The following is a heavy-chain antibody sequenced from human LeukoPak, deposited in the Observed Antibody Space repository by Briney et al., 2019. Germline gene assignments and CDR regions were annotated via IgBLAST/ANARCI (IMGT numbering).Heavy chain of an antibody. D-gene: IGHD3-22*01. Sequence: GGSLRLSCAASGFTFSSYAMSWVRQAPGKGLEWVSAISGSGGSTYYADSVKGRFTISRDNSKNTLYLQMSSLRAEDTDVYYCAKDGGRITMIVVVITSYFDYWGQGTLVTVSS. CDR3: AKDGGRITMIVVVITSYFDY. CDR2: ISGSGGST. CDR1: GFTFSSYA. V-gene: IGHV3-23*01. J-gene: IGHJ4*02.